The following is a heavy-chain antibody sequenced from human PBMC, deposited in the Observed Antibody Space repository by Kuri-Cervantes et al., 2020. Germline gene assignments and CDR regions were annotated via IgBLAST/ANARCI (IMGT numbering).Heavy chain of an antibody. CDR1: GGSISSSSYY. D-gene: IGHD3-9*01. CDR2: IYYSGST. V-gene: IGHV4-39*01. Sequence: GSLRLSCTVSGGSISSSSYYWGWIRQPPGKGLEWIGSIYYSGSTYYNPSLKSRVTISVDTSKNQFSLKLSSVTAADAAVYYCARQTADYDILTGYYQTQNWFDPWGQGTLVTVSS. J-gene: IGHJ5*02. CDR3: ARQTADYDILTGYYQTQNWFDP.